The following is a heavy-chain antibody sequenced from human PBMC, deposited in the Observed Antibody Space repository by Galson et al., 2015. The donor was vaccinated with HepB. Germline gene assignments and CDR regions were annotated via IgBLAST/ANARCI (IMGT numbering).Heavy chain of an antibody. V-gene: IGHV3-30*04. CDR2: ISYDGGDK. Sequence: SLRLSCAASGFMFRSYAMHWVRQAPGRGLEWVSVISYDGGDKYYADSVKGRFTISGDNFKNTLYLDMNSLRVEDTALYYCAREREYYFDYWGQGTLVTVSS. CDR1: GFMFRSYA. CDR3: AREREYYFDY. J-gene: IGHJ4*02.